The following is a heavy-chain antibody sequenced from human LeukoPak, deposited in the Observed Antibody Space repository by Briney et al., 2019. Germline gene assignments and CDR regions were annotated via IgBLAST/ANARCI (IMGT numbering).Heavy chain of an antibody. V-gene: IGHV3-21*01. CDR3: ARDPLKRAFDI. CDR2: ISSTSSYI. CDR1: GFTFSSYS. J-gene: IGHJ3*02. Sequence: GGSLRLSCAASGFTFSSYSMNWVRQAPGQGLEWVSSISSTSSYIYYADSVKGRLTISRDNAKNSLYLQMNSLRAEDTAVYYCARDPLKRAFDIWGQGTMVTVSS.